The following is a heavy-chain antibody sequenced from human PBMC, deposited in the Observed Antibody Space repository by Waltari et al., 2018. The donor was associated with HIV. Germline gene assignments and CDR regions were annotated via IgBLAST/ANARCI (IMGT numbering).Heavy chain of an antibody. V-gene: IGHV4-38-2*02. CDR1: ASSINRRYY. CDR2: IYRTGTT. D-gene: IGHD3-22*01. CDR3: ARDQDYYDSSGYTCYAFDP. Sequence: QVRLQESGPGLVKPSETLSLDCSVSASSINRRYYWGWIRQAPGKGLEWMGSIYRTGTTYYNPSLKSRVSISLNMSRNQFSLKLTSVTAADTAVYYCARDQDYYDSSGYTCYAFDPWGQGTMVIVSS. J-gene: IGHJ3*01.